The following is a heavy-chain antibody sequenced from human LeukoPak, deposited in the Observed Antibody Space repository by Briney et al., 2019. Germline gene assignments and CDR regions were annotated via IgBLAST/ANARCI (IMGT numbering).Heavy chain of an antibody. J-gene: IGHJ6*03. V-gene: IGHV4-39*07. CDR3: ARDGPLFPQYSSSSDYYYYYMDV. CDR1: GGSISSSSYY. D-gene: IGHD6-6*01. CDR2: IYYSGST. Sequence: SETLSLTCTVSGGSISSSSYYWGWIRQPPGKGLEWIGSIYYSGSTYYNPSLKSRVTISVDTSKNQFSLKLSSVTAADTAVYYCARDGPLFPQYSSSSDYYYYYMDVWGKGTTVTVSS.